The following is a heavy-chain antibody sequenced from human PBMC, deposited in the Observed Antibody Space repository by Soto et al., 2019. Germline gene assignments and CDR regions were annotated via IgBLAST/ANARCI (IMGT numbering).Heavy chain of an antibody. J-gene: IGHJ6*04. CDR3: ARAEDYDILTGYARSLDV. Sequence: SVKVSCKASGGAFSSYAISWVRQAPGQGLEWMGGIIPIFGTANYAQKFQGRVTITADKSTSTAYMELSSLRSEDTAVYYCARAEDYDILTGYARSLDVWGKGTTVTVSS. CDR2: IIPIFGTA. CDR1: GGAFSSYA. D-gene: IGHD3-9*01. V-gene: IGHV1-69*06.